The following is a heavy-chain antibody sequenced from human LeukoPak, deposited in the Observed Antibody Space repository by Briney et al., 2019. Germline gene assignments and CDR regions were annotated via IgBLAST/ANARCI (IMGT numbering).Heavy chain of an antibody. CDR1: GYTFTGYY. CDR3: ARGDYYYDSSGYLLLRSSSGYYMDV. Sequence: EASVKVSCKASGYTFTGYYMHWVRQAPGQGLEWMGWINPNSGGTNYAQKLQGRVTMTTDTSTSTAYMELRSLRSDDTAVYYCARGDYYYDSSGYLLLRSSSGYYMDVWGKGTTVTVSS. J-gene: IGHJ6*03. CDR2: INPNSGGT. V-gene: IGHV1-2*02. D-gene: IGHD3-22*01.